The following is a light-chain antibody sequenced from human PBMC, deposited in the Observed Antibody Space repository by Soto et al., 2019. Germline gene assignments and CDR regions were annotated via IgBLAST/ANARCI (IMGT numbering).Light chain of an antibody. V-gene: IGKV4-1*01. Sequence: DIVMTQSPDSLAVSLGERATINCKSSQSVLYSSNNKNYLAWYRQKAGQPPELLIYWASSRQSGVPDRFSGSGSGTDFSLTISSLQAEDVAVYYCQQYFSAPLTFGPGTKVDIK. CDR1: QSVLYSSNNKNY. CDR3: QQYFSAPLT. CDR2: WAS. J-gene: IGKJ3*01.